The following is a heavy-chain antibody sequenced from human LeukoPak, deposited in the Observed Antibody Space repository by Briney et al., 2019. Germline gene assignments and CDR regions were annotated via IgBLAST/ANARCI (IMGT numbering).Heavy chain of an antibody. J-gene: IGHJ4*02. CDR2: ISAYNGNT. CDR1: GYTFTSYG. V-gene: IGHV1-18*01. D-gene: IGHD3-22*01. CDR3: ARDRGTFHYDSGGYFFDY. Sequence: ASVKVSCKASGYTFTSYGISWVRQAPGQGLEWMGWISAYNGNTNYAQKLQGRVTMTTDTSTSTAYMELRSLRSDDAAVYYCARDRGTFHYDSGGYFFDYWGQGTLVTVSS.